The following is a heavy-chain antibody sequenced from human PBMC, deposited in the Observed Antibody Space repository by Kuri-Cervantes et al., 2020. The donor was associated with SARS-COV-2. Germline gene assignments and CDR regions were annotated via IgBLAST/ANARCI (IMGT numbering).Heavy chain of an antibody. D-gene: IGHD3-3*01. CDR2: IKQDGSEK. CDR3: ARDYKVGYTIFGVVISGGAFDI. Sequence: GESLKISCAASGFTFSSYWVSWVRQAPGKGLEWVANIKQDGSEKYYVDSVKGRFTISRDNAKNSLYLQMNSLRAEDTAVYYCARDYKVGYTIFGVVISGGAFDIWGQGTMVTVSS. CDR1: GFTFSSYW. V-gene: IGHV3-7*01. J-gene: IGHJ3*02.